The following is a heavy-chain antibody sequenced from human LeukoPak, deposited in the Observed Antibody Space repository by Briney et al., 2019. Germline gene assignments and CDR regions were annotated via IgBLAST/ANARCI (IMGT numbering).Heavy chain of an antibody. CDR1: GFTFSTYA. CDR2: ICASGGST. D-gene: IGHD3-22*01. CDR3: AKVVMIVVVNSIGGFDY. V-gene: IGHV3-23*01. Sequence: GGCLRLSCAASGFTFSTYAMTWVRQAPGKGLEWGSNICASGGSTYYAESVKGRFTISRDNSKNMLYLQMNSLRAEDTAVYYCAKVVMIVVVNSIGGFDYWGQGTLVTVSS. J-gene: IGHJ4*02.